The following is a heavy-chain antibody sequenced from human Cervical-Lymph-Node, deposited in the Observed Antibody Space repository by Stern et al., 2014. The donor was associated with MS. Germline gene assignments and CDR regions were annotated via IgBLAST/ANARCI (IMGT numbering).Heavy chain of an antibody. Sequence: VQLVESGGGVVQPGRSLRLSCAASGFTFSSYGMHWVRQAPGKGLEWVAVISYDGSNKYYADSGKGRFTISRDNSKTTLYLQMNSLRAEDTAVYYCAKDALYRCSSTSCYFSDYWGQGTLVTVSS. CDR2: ISYDGSNK. D-gene: IGHD2-2*01. J-gene: IGHJ4*02. CDR3: AKDALYRCSSTSCYFSDY. CDR1: GFTFSSYG. V-gene: IGHV3-30*18.